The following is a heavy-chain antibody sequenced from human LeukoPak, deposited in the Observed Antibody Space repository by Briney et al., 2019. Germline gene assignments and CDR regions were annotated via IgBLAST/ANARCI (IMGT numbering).Heavy chain of an antibody. CDR2: ISASGDVT. Sequence: GGSLRLSCAASGFTFSKFPMGWVRQAPGRGLEWVSAISASGDVTFYADSLRGRFTISRDNSKSTLYLQMNGLRAEDTAIFYCAKSLFTSATGTGRAFHIWGQGTWVTVSS. CDR1: GFTFSKFP. J-gene: IGHJ3*02. CDR3: AKSLFTSATGTGRAFHI. V-gene: IGHV3-23*01. D-gene: IGHD1-1*01.